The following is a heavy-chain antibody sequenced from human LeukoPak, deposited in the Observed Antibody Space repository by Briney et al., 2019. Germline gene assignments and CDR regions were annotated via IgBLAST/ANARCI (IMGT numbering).Heavy chain of an antibody. J-gene: IGHJ5*02. CDR2: IYYSGST. Sequence: SETLSLTCTVSGGSVSSGCYYWSWIRQPPGTGLEWIGYIYYSGSTNYNPSLKSRVTISVDTSKNQFSLKLSSVTAADTAVYYCARSPAAISFGFDPWGQGTLVTVSS. V-gene: IGHV4-61*01. D-gene: IGHD2-2*01. CDR1: GGSVSSGCYY. CDR3: ARSPAAISFGFDP.